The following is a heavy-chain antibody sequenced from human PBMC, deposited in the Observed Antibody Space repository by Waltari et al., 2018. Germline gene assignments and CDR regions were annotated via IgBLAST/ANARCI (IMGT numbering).Heavy chain of an antibody. CDR1: GYTFNNHD. Sequence: QVQLVQSGAEVKKHGASVQVSCKASGYTFNNHDLTWVRQATGTGLEWMGWMNPNSGNTGYAQKFQGRVTITRNTSISTAYMELSSLRSEDTAVYYCARGPTSHYDFWSGYYTDTYYFDCWGQGTLVTVSS. CDR2: MNPNSGNT. CDR3: ARGPTSHYDFWSGYYTDTYYFDC. J-gene: IGHJ4*02. V-gene: IGHV1-8*03. D-gene: IGHD3-3*01.